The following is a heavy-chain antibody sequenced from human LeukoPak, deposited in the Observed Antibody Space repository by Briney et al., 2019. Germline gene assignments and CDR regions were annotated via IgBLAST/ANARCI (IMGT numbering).Heavy chain of an antibody. J-gene: IGHJ4*02. Sequence: VASVKVSCKASGGTFSSYAISWVRQAPGQGLEWMGGIIPIFGTANYAQKFQGRVTITTDESTSTAYMELSSLRSEDTAVYYCARDATVAAAGFDYWGQGTLSPSPQ. D-gene: IGHD6-13*01. CDR1: GGTFSSYA. V-gene: IGHV1-69*05. CDR3: ARDATVAAAGFDY. CDR2: IIPIFGTA.